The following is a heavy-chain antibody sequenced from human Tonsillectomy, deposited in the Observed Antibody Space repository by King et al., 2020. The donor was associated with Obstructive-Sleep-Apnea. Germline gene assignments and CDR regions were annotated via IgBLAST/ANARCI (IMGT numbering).Heavy chain of an antibody. V-gene: IGHV1-18*04. CDR2: ISVYNGNI. CDR3: ARAQRHARYYYDTTGTYYYYGMDV. D-gene: IGHD3-22*01. Sequence: QLVQSGAEVKKPGASVKVSCKASGYTFTSYGISWVRQAPGQGLEWMGWISVYNGNINYAQRLQGRVTMTTDASTSSAYMELRSLRSDDTAVYYCARAQRHARYYYDTTGTYYYYGMDVWGQGTTVTVSS. J-gene: IGHJ6*02. CDR1: GYTFTSYG.